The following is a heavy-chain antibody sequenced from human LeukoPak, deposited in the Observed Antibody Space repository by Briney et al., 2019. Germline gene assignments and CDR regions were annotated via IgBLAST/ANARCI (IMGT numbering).Heavy chain of an antibody. V-gene: IGHV4-59*08. D-gene: IGHD2-2*03. CDR1: GGSISNYY. Sequence: PPETLSLSCTVSGGSISNYYWSWMRQPPGKELEWIGNIYYSGSTNYNPSLTSRVTLSVDTSKNAFSLKLSSVTAADTAVYYCARPRHTSMDIFDYWGPGSLVTFSS. CDR3: ARPRHTSMDIFDY. J-gene: IGHJ4*02. CDR2: IYYSGST.